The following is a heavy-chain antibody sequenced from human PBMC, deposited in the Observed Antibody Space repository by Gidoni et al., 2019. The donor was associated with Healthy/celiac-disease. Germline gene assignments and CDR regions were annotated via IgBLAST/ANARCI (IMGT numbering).Heavy chain of an antibody. CDR2: IYYSGST. V-gene: IGHV4-59*01. J-gene: IGHJ2*01. Sequence: QVQLQESGPGLVKPSETLSLTCTVSVGSISRYYWSWIRQPPGKGLEWIGYIYYSGSTNYNPSLKSRVTISVDTSKNQFSLKLSSVTAADTAVYYCARDLAAAGTGGWYFDLWGRGTLVTVSS. CDR3: ARDLAAAGTGGWYFDL. CDR1: VGSISRYY. D-gene: IGHD6-13*01.